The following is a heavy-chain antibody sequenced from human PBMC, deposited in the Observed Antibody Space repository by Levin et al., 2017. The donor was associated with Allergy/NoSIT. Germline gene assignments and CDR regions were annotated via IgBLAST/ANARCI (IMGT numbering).Heavy chain of an antibody. D-gene: IGHD3-22*01. CDR3: ARGHYDSNGFIYFDY. CDR1: GGSISNANW. Sequence: SETLSLTCAVSGGSISNANWWSWVRQPPGKGLEWIGEISHSGSTNYISSLKSRVTISADKSKNQFSLNLNSVTAADTAIYYCARGHYDSNGFIYFDYWGQGILVTVSS. J-gene: IGHJ4*02. CDR2: ISHSGST. V-gene: IGHV4-4*02.